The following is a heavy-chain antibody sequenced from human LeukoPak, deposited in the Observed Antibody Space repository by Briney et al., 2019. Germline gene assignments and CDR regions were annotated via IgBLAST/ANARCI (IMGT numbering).Heavy chain of an antibody. CDR1: GYTFTGYY. V-gene: IGHV1-2*02. Sequence: ASVKVSCKASGYTFTGYYMHWVRQAPGQGLEWMGWINPNSGGTNYAQKFQGRVTMTRDTSISTAYMELSRLRSDDTAVYYCATYALYGSGSYYLWGQGTLVTVSS. D-gene: IGHD3-10*01. CDR2: INPNSGGT. J-gene: IGHJ4*02. CDR3: ATYALYGSGSYYL.